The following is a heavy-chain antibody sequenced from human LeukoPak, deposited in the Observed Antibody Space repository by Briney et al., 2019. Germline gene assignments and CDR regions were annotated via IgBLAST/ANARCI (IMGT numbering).Heavy chain of an antibody. V-gene: IGHV3-21*01. Sequence: PGGSLKLSCAASGFTFSSYSMNWVRQAPGKGLEWVSSISSSSSYIYYADSVKGRFTISRDNAKNSLYLQMNSLRAEDTAVYYCARDHTGLVVVAVAGDAFDIWCQGTMVTVSS. CDR1: GFTFSSYS. D-gene: IGHD2-15*01. J-gene: IGHJ3*02. CDR2: ISSSSSYI. CDR3: ARDHTGLVVVAVAGDAFDI.